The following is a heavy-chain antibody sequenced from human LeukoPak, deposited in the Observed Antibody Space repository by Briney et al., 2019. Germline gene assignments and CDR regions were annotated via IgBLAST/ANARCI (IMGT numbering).Heavy chain of an antibody. CDR2: INHSGST. Sequence: SETLSLTCAVYGGSFSGYYWSWIRQPPGKGLEWIGEINHSGSTNYNPSLKSRVTISVDTSKNQFSLKLSSVTAADTAVYYCARGRLRGVRFDPWGQGTLVTVSS. J-gene: IGHJ5*02. D-gene: IGHD3-10*01. CDR3: ARGRLRGVRFDP. CDR1: GGSFSGYY. V-gene: IGHV4-34*01.